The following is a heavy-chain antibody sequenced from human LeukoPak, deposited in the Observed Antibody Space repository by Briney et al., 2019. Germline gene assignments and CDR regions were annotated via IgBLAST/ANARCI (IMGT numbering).Heavy chain of an antibody. CDR2: INPNSGGT. CDR3: ASSNYYDSSGYPY. D-gene: IGHD3-22*01. Sequence: ASVKVSCKASGYTFTGYYMHWVRQAPGQGLEWMGRINPNSGGTNYAQKFQGRVTMTRDTSISTAYMELSRLRSDDTAVYYCASSNYYDSSGYPYWGQGTLVTVSS. J-gene: IGHJ4*02. V-gene: IGHV1-2*06. CDR1: GYTFTGYY.